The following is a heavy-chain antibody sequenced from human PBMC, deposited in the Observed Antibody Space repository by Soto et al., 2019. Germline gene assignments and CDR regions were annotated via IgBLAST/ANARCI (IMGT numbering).Heavy chain of an antibody. J-gene: IGHJ4*02. CDR3: ARRVLYGSGSYDY. CDR2: ISYDGSNK. V-gene: IGHV3-30-3*01. D-gene: IGHD3-10*01. CDR1: GFTFSSYA. Sequence: QVQLVESGGXXVQPGRSLRLSCAASGFTFSSYAMHWVRQAPGKGLEWVAVISYDGSNKYYADSVKGRFTISRDNSKNTLYLQMNSLRAEDTAVYYCARRVLYGSGSYDYWGQGTLVTVSS.